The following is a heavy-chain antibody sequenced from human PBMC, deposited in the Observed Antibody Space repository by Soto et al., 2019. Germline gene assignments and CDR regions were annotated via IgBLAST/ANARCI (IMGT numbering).Heavy chain of an antibody. Sequence: QVQLVESGGGVVQPGRSLRLSCAAAGFTFSSYAMHWVRQAPGKGLEWVAVISYDGSNKYYADSVKGRFTISRDNSKNTLYLQMNSLRAEDTAVSYCARGTFDYWGQGTLVTVSA. J-gene: IGHJ4*02. D-gene: IGHD1-1*01. CDR2: ISYDGSNK. CDR1: GFTFSSYA. V-gene: IGHV3-30-3*01. CDR3: ARGTFDY.